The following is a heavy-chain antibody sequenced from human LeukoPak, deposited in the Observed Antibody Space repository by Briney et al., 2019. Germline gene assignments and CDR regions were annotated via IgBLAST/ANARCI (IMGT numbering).Heavy chain of an antibody. CDR3: ARDSYGGIDY. J-gene: IGHJ4*02. CDR1: GGSISSYY. Sequence: SETLSLTCTVSGGSISSYYWSWIRQPPGKGLEWIGYIYHSGSTNYNPSLTSRVTISVDTSKNQFSLKLSSVTAADTAVYYCARDSYGGIDYWGQGTLVTVSS. CDR2: IYHSGST. V-gene: IGHV4-59*01. D-gene: IGHD4-17*01.